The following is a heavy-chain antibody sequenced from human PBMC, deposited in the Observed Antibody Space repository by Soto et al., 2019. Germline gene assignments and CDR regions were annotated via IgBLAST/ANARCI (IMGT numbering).Heavy chain of an antibody. CDR1: GFTFVSFS. V-gene: IGHV3-21*01. CDR2: ISPSGSYI. CDR3: AAHPGYSSGWYAH. Sequence: EVQLVESGGGQVKPGGSLRLSCAASGFTFVSFSMTWVRQAPGKGLEWVSTISPSGSYIYYAESVKGRFTISRDNAKNSAYLEMNSLRDEDTAVFYCAAHPGYSSGWYAHWGQGNVVTVSS. D-gene: IGHD6-19*01. J-gene: IGHJ5*02.